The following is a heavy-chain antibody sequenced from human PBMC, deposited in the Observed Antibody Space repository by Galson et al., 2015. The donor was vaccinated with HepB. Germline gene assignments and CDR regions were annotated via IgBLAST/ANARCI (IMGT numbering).Heavy chain of an antibody. Sequence: SVKVSCKASGYTFTGYYMHWVRQAPGQGLEWMGWINPNSGGTNYAQKFQGRVTMTRDTSISTAYMELNRLRSDDTAVYYCARSPPRAAAGLFPFDYCGQGTLVTVSS. CDR2: INPNSGGT. CDR3: ARSPPRAAAGLFPFDY. D-gene: IGHD6-13*01. CDR1: GYTFTGYY. J-gene: IGHJ4*02. V-gene: IGHV1-2*02.